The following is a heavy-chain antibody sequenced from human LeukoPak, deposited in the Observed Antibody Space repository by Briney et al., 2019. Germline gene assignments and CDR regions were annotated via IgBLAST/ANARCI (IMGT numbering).Heavy chain of an antibody. CDR2: ISGSGGST. J-gene: IGHJ6*03. CDR3: AKGSADYDFWCGYEYYYYYMDV. CDR1: GFTFSSYA. V-gene: IGHV3-23*01. Sequence: GGSLRLSCAASGFTFSSYAMSWVRQAPGKGLEWVSAISGSGGSTYYADSVKGRFTISRDNSKNTLYLQMNSLRAEDTAVYYCAKGSADYDFWCGYEYYYYYMDVWGKGTTVTVSS. D-gene: IGHD3-3*01.